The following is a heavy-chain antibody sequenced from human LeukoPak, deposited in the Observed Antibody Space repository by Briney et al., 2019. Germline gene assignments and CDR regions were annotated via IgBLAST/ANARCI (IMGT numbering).Heavy chain of an antibody. CDR1: GGSFSSYA. J-gene: IGHJ4*02. D-gene: IGHD3-22*01. CDR3: ARGPPYYYYDSILEGTFDY. Sequence: ASVKVSCKASGGSFSSYAISWVRQAPGQGLEWLGWMNPNSGNTGYAQKFQGRVTITRNTSISTAYMELSSLRSEDTAVYYCARGPPYYYYDSILEGTFDYWGQGTLVTVSS. V-gene: IGHV1-8*03. CDR2: MNPNSGNT.